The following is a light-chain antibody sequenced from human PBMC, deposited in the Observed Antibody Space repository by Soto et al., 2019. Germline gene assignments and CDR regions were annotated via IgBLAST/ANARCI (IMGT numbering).Light chain of an antibody. CDR2: GAA. CDR3: QQYLNWPPYT. J-gene: IGKJ2*01. V-gene: IGKV3-15*01. CDR1: ESIASK. Sequence: EIVMTQSPGALSVSPGERATLSCRASESIASKLAWYQQKPGQAPRLLIYGAATRATGVPARFSGSGSGTDFTLTISNLQSEDFAVYYCQQYLNWPPYTFGQGTKLEI.